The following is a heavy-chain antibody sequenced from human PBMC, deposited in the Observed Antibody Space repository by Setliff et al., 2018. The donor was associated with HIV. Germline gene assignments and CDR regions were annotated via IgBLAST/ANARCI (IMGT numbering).Heavy chain of an antibody. J-gene: IGHJ4*02. CDR1: GGSINSSSYY. V-gene: IGHV4-39*07. D-gene: IGHD3-16*01. Sequence: PSETLSLTCTVSGGSINSSSYYWGWIRQPPGKGLEWIGSIYYSGSTNYNPSLKSRVTISLDTSKNQFSLNLTSVTAADTAVYFCARELFGGSGFIDYWGQRTLVTVSS. CDR3: ARELFGGSGFIDY. CDR2: IYYSGST.